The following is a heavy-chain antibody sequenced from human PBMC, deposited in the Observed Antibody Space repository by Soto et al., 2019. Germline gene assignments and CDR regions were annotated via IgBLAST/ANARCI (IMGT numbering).Heavy chain of an antibody. J-gene: IGHJ5*02. Sequence: EVQVVESGGGLVKPGGSLRLSCVASGFTFSSYSMNWVRQAPGKGLEWVSSISSSSSYIYYADSVKGRFTISRDNAKNSLYRQMNSLRAEDTAVYYCAGVSAATKEAWFDPWGQGTLVTVSS. CDR1: GFTFSSYS. V-gene: IGHV3-21*01. D-gene: IGHD2-15*01. CDR2: ISSSSSYI. CDR3: AGVSAATKEAWFDP.